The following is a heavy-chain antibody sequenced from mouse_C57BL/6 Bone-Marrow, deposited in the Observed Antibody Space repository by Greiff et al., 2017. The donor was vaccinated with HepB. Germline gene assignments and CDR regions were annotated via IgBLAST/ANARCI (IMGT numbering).Heavy chain of an antibody. J-gene: IGHJ3*01. Sequence: QVQLQQPGAELVKPGASVKLSCKASGYTFTSYWMHWVKQRPGQGLEWIGMIHPNSGSTNYNEKFKSKATLTVDKSSSTAYMQLSSLTSEDSAVYYCARPDGYYVGTLAYWGQGTLVTVSA. CDR3: ARPDGYYVGTLAY. D-gene: IGHD2-3*01. V-gene: IGHV1-64*01. CDR2: IHPNSGST. CDR1: GYTFTSYW.